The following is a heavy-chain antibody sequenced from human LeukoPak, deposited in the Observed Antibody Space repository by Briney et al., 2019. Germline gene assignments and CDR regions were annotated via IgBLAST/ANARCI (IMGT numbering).Heavy chain of an antibody. CDR2: IYYSGST. V-gene: IGHV4-59*01. D-gene: IGHD6-19*01. CDR1: GGSISSYY. Sequence: SETLSLTCTVSGGSISSYYWNWIRQPPGKGLEWIGYIYYSGSTNYNPSLKSRVTISVDTSKNQFSLKLTSVTTADTAVYYCARFSTSSDWFPYYYFDYWGQGTLVTVSS. J-gene: IGHJ4*02. CDR3: ARFSTSSDWFPYYYFDY.